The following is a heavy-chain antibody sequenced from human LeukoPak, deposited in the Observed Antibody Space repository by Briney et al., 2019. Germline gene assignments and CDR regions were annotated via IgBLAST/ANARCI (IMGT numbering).Heavy chain of an antibody. CDR2: IYHSGST. CDR3: ARGYGSRNYYYYYYMDV. CDR1: GGSISSSNW. J-gene: IGHJ6*03. D-gene: IGHD3-10*01. Sequence: PSGTLSLTCAVSGGSISSSNWWSWVRQPPGKGLEWIGEIYHSGSTNYNPSLKSRVTMSVDTSKNQFSLKLSSVTAADTAVYYCARGYGSRNYYYYYYMDVWGKGTTVTISS. V-gene: IGHV4-4*02.